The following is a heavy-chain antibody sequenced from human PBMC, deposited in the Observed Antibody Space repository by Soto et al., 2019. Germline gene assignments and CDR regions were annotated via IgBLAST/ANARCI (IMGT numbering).Heavy chain of an antibody. CDR1: GGSISSGDYS. J-gene: IGHJ5*02. Sequence: QLQLQESGSGLVKPSQTLSLTCAVSGGSISSGDYSWSWIRQPPGKGLEWIGYIYNSGSTHYNPSPKSRDTISVGRSKNQFAMKLTSVTAADPAVDYCARVVVAAKGGWYDPWGKGTLVTVSS. V-gene: IGHV4-30-2*01. CDR3: ARVVVAAKGGWYDP. D-gene: IGHD2-15*01. CDR2: IYNSGST.